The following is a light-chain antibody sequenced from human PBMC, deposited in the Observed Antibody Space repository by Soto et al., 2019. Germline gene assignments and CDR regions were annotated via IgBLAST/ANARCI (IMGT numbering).Light chain of an antibody. V-gene: IGLV2-18*01. CDR2: EAS. J-gene: IGLJ1*01. CDR3: SLYTSENTYV. CDR1: STDFVSYNR. Sequence: QYALAQPPSVSGSPGQSVTISCTGTSTDFVSYNRVSWYQQPPGTAPKLIIYEASNRPSGVPDRFSGSKSGNTASLTISGLQAADEADYYCSLYTSENTYVFGTGTKGTVL.